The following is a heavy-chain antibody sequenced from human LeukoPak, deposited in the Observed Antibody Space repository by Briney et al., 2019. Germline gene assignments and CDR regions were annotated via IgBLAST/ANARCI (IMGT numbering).Heavy chain of an antibody. CDR1: GGSFSGYY. CDR3: AREPRYDFWSGYYSPRTDAFDI. CDR2: INHSGST. D-gene: IGHD3-3*01. Sequence: SETLSLTCAVYGGSFSGYYWSWIRQPPGKGLEWIGEINHSGSTNYNPSLKSRVTISVDTSKNQFSLKLSSVTAAGTAVYYCAREPRYDFWSGYYSPRTDAFDIWGQGTMVTVSS. J-gene: IGHJ3*02. V-gene: IGHV4-34*01.